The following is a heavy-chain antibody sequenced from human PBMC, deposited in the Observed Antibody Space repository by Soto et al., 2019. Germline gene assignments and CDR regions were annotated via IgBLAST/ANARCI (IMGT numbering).Heavy chain of an antibody. CDR2: IYYSGST. CDR3: ARARYYYDSSGYYSHYFDY. V-gene: IGHV4-31*03. CDR1: GGSISSGGYY. J-gene: IGHJ4*02. D-gene: IGHD3-22*01. Sequence: PSETLSLTCTVSGGSISSGGYYWSWIRQHPGKGLEWIGYIYYSGSTYYNPSLKSRVTISVDTSKNQFSLKLSSVTAADTAVYYCARARYYYDSSGYYSHYFDYWGQGTLVTVSS.